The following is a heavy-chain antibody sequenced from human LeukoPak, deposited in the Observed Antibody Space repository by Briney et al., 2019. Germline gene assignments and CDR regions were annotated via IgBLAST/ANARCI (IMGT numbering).Heavy chain of an antibody. Sequence: GGSLRLSCAASGFTFSSYWMSWARQAPGTGLEWVANIKQDGSEKYYVDSVKGRFTISRDNAENSLYLQMKSLRAADTAVYYCARVPATYYDFWSGPNWFDPWGQGTLVTVSS. J-gene: IGHJ5*02. D-gene: IGHD3-3*01. V-gene: IGHV3-7*01. CDR1: GFTFSSYW. CDR3: ARVPATYYDFWSGPNWFDP. CDR2: IKQDGSEK.